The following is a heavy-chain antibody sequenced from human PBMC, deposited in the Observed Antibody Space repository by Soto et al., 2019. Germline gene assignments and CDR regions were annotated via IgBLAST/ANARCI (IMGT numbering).Heavy chain of an antibody. CDR3: ARGFLNYDFWSGYEDVYYYYGMDV. CDR2: IIPIFGTA. D-gene: IGHD3-3*01. J-gene: IGHJ6*02. CDR1: GGTFSSYA. Sequence: SVKVSCKASGGTFSSYAISWVRQAPGQGLEWMGGIIPIFGTANYAQKFQGRVTITADESTSTAYMELSSLRSEDTAVYYCARGFLNYDFWSGYEDVYYYYGMDVWGQGTTVTVSS. V-gene: IGHV1-69*13.